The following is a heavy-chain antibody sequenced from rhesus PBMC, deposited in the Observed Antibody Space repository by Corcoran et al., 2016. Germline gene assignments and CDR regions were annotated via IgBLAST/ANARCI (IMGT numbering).Heavy chain of an antibody. J-gene: IGHJ4*01. Sequence: QVQLQESGPGLVKPSETLSLTCAVSGYSISSGYYWGWIRQPPGKGLGYIGYISGSSGSTYNNPSLRGRITISKDTSKNQFSLRLSTVTAADTAVYYCARPYGNYNYWGQGVLVTVSS. V-gene: IGHV4-99*01. CDR1: GYSISSGYY. CDR2: ISGSSGST. D-gene: IGHD4-35*01. CDR3: ARPYGNYNY.